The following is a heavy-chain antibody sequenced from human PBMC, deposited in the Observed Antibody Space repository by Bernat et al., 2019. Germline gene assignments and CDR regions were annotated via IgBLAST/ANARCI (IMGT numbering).Heavy chain of an antibody. Sequence: EVQVVESGGGLVKPGGSLRLSCAASGFTFGDYSMSWVRQAPGKGLEWVSYISTSSTYIYYADSVMGRFTISRDNAKNSLYLQMNSLRPEDTAVYYCARGYCSSNNRYGLNDYWGQGTLVTVSS. CDR1: GFTFGDYS. CDR3: ARGYCSSNNRYGLNDY. D-gene: IGHD2-2*01. V-gene: IGHV3-21*05. CDR2: ISTSSTYI. J-gene: IGHJ4*02.